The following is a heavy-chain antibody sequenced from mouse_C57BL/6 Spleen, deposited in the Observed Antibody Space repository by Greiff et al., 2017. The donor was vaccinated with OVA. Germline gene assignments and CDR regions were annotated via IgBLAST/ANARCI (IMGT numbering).Heavy chain of an antibody. CDR3: ARPTQATAFDY. D-gene: IGHD3-2*02. V-gene: IGHV5-17*01. J-gene: IGHJ2*01. CDR2: ISSGSSTI. CDR1: GFTFSDYG. Sequence: DVMLVESGGGLVKPGGSLKLSCAASGFTFSDYGMHWVSQAPEKGLEWVAYISSGSSTIYYADTVKGRFTISRDNDKNTLFLQMTSLRSEDTAMYYCARPTQATAFDYWGQGTTLTVSS.